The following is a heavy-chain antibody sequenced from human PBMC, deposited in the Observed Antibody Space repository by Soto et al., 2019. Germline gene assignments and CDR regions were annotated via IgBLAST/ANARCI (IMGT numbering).Heavy chain of an antibody. CDR2: IYPGDSET. D-gene: IGHD3-22*01. CDR3: ARQDSVRDFDF. V-gene: IGHV5-51*01. J-gene: IGHJ4*02. CDR1: GRRFASYW. Sequence: GESLKISCKGFGRRFASYWIGWVRQMPGKGLEWMGIIYPGDSETRYSPSFQGQVTISADKSISTAYLQWSSLKASDTAIYYCARQDSVRDFDFWGQGTLVTVSS.